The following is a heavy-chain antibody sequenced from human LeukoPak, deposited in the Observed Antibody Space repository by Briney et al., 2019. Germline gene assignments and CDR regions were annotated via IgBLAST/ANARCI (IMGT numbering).Heavy chain of an antibody. CDR2: INPSGGST. Sequence: GASVKASCKASGYTFTSYYMHWVRQAPGQGLEWMGLINPSGGSTSYAQKFQGRVTMTRDTSTSTVYMELSSLRSEDTAVYYCARTVIGPRAIYYYGMDVWGQGTTVTVSS. V-gene: IGHV1-46*01. CDR1: GYTFTSYY. D-gene: IGHD3/OR15-3a*01. CDR3: ARTVIGPRAIYYYGMDV. J-gene: IGHJ6*02.